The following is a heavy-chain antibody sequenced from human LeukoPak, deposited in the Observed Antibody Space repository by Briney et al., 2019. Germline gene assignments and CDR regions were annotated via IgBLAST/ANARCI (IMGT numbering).Heavy chain of an antibody. CDR3: AKEWRLRYFDWLPYFDY. D-gene: IGHD3-9*01. J-gene: IGHJ4*02. V-gene: IGHV3-23*01. CDR2: ISGSGGST. Sequence: GGSLRLSCAAAGFTFSSYAMSWVRQAPGRGPEWVSAISGSGGSTYYADSVKGRFTISRDNSKNTLYLQMNSLRAEDTAVYYCAKEWRLRYFDWLPYFDYWGQGTLVTVSS. CDR1: GFTFSSYA.